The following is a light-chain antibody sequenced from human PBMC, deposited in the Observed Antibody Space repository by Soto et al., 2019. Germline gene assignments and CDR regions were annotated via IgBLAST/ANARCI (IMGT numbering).Light chain of an antibody. CDR2: GVS. Sequence: EIVLTHSPDTLSLSPGERATLSCRASESVSNNYLAWYQQKPGQAPRLVIYGVSSRATGIPDRFSGSGSGTDFTLTISRLEPEDFAVYYCQQYSKSPLTFGQGTKVEIK. V-gene: IGKV3-20*01. CDR1: ESVSNNY. J-gene: IGKJ1*01. CDR3: QQYSKSPLT.